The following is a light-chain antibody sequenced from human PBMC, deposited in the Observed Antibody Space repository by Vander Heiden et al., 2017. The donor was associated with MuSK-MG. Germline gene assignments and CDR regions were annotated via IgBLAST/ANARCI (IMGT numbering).Light chain of an antibody. CDR3: QQYGPLTV. J-gene: IGKJ4*01. CDR2: GAS. CDR1: QSVSGNL. V-gene: IGKV3-20*01. Sequence: IVLTQSPGTLSLSPGARATLSCRASQSVSGNLLAWYQQKPGQAPRVLIYGASNRATGIPDRFSGSGSGTDFTLTISRLEPEDFAVYSCQQYGPLTVFGAGTKVEI.